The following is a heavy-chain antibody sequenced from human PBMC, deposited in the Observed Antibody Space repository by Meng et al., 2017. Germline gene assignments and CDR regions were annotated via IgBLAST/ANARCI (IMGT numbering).Heavy chain of an antibody. CDR1: GYTFTSYA. J-gene: IGHJ4*02. V-gene: IGHV7-4-1*02. CDR3: ARSDFDSSGYLYYFDY. CDR2: INTNTGNP. D-gene: IGHD3-22*01. Sequence: QVQLVPSGSEFNKTGASVEVSCKASGYTFTSYAMNWVRQAPGQGLEWMGWINTNTGNPTYAQGFTGRFVFSLDTSVSTAYLQISSLKAEDTAVYYCARSDFDSSGYLYYFDYWGPGTLVTVSS.